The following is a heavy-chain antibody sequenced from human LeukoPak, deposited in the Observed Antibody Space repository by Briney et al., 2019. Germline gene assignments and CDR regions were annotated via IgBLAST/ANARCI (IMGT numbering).Heavy chain of an antibody. D-gene: IGHD1-26*01. V-gene: IGHV3-23*01. Sequence: GGSLRLSCAASGFTFSTYAMSWVRQAPGKGLEWVSGISGSGGSTFYADSVKGRFTISRDNSKNTLYLQMNSLRAEDTAVYYCAKDRPPVGATDYWGQGTLVTVSS. CDR1: GFTFSTYA. J-gene: IGHJ4*02. CDR2: ISGSGGST. CDR3: AKDRPPVGATDY.